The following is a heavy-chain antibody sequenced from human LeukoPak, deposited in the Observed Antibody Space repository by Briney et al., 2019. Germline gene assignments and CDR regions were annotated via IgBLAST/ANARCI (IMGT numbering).Heavy chain of an antibody. V-gene: IGHV4-38-2*02. CDR3: ARSRYSGTYYDY. J-gene: IGHJ4*02. Sequence: PSETLSLTCTVSGYSISSGYYWAWIRQPPGKGLEWLGSIYHRGSSYYNPSLKSRVTISVDTSKNQFSLKLSSVTAADTAVYYCARSRYSGTYYDYWGQGTLVTVSS. D-gene: IGHD1-26*01. CDR1: GYSISSGYY. CDR2: IYHRGSS.